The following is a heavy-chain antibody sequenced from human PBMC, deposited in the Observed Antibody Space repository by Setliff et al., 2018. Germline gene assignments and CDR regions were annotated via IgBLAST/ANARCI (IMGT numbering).Heavy chain of an antibody. D-gene: IGHD3-22*01. CDR3: ARDQTYYYDSSGYDAFDI. V-gene: IGHV3-74*01. J-gene: IGHJ3*02. Sequence: PGGSLRLSCAASGFTFSDYYMSWIRQAPGKGPEWVSYINSDGSSTSYADSVKGRFTISRDNAKNTLYLQMNSLRAEDTAVYYCARDQTYYYDSSGYDAFDIWGQGTMVTVSS. CDR1: GFTFSDYY. CDR2: INSDGSST.